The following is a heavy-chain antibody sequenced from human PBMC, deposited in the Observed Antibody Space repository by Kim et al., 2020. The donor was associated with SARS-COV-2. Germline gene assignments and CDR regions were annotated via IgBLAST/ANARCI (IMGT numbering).Heavy chain of an antibody. CDR1: GLRFDDSA. CDR2: VSYDGRNT. CDR3: ARGNYYESLSVSDYYNG. J-gene: IGHJ6*01. V-gene: IGHV3-30*04. D-gene: IGHD3-22*01. Sequence: GGSLRLSCAASGLRFDDSAMNWVRQPPGKGLEWVAVVSYDGRNTYYADSVRGRFTISRDNSKSTLYLQMNSLRLEATAVYYCARGNYYESLSVSDYYNG.